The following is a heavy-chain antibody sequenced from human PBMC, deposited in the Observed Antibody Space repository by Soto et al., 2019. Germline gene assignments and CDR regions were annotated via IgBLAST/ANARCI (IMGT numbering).Heavy chain of an antibody. CDR1: GYTFTGYY. D-gene: IGHD6-19*01. J-gene: IGHJ6*02. Sequence: ASVKVSCKASGYTFTGYYMHWVRQAPGQGLEWMGIINPSGGSTSYAQKFQGRVTMTRDTSTSTVYMELSSLRSEDTAVYYCARDLGIAVAGPYYYYGMDVWGQGTTVTVSS. V-gene: IGHV1-46*01. CDR3: ARDLGIAVAGPYYYYGMDV. CDR2: INPSGGST.